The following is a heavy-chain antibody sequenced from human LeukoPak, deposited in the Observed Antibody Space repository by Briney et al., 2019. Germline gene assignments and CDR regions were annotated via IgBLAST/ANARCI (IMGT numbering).Heavy chain of an antibody. D-gene: IGHD5-18*01. Sequence: SVKVSCKASGGTFSSSAISWVRQAPGQGLEWMGRIIPILGIANYAQKFQGRVTITADKSTSTAYMELSSLRSEYTAVYYCARDGGGYSYRDPHYYYGMDVWGQGTTVTVSS. CDR1: GGTFSSSA. J-gene: IGHJ6*02. CDR3: ARDGGGYSYRDPHYYYGMDV. V-gene: IGHV1-69*04. CDR2: IIPILGIA.